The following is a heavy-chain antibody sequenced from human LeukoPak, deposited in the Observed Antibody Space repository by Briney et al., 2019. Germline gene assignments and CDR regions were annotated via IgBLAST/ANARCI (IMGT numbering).Heavy chain of an antibody. CDR1: GYTFTGYY. Sequence: ASVKVSCKASGYTFTGYYMHWVRQAPGQGLEWMGWINPNSGGTNYAQKFQGRVTMTRDTSISTAYMELSRLRSDDTAVYYCASTRYSSGWYSVGAFDIWGQGTMVTVSS. CDR2: INPNSGGT. CDR3: ASTRYSSGWYSVGAFDI. V-gene: IGHV1-2*02. D-gene: IGHD6-19*01. J-gene: IGHJ3*02.